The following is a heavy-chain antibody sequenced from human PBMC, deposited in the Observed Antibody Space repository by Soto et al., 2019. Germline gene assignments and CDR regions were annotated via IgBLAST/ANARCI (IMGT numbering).Heavy chain of an antibody. CDR1: GNTVTSYE. Sequence: ASVKVSCKASGNTVTSYEIDWVRQATGHGLEWMGWINPNSGNIGYAQKFQGRVTMTRDTAIRTAYMEVSRLRSDDTAVYYCVRGRASGRYYFLESWAQGPLGNVS. J-gene: IGHJ4*02. CDR3: VRGRASGRYYFLES. V-gene: IGHV1-8*01. CDR2: INPNSGNI. D-gene: IGHD3-10*01.